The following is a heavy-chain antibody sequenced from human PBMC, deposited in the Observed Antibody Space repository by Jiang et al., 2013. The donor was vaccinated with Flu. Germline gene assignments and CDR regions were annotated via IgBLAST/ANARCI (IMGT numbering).Heavy chain of an antibody. V-gene: IGHV3-11*06. D-gene: IGHD3-22*01. CDR3: ARARGGYYDSSGYYYPPHFDY. CDR2: ISSSSSYT. Sequence: KGLEWVSYISSSSSYTNYADSVKGRFTISRDNAKNSLYLQMNSLRAEDTAVYYCARARGGYYDSSGYYYPPHFDYWGQGTLVTVSS. J-gene: IGHJ4*02.